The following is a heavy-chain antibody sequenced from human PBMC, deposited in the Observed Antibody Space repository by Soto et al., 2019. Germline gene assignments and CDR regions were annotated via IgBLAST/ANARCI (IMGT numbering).Heavy chain of an antibody. V-gene: IGHV1-2*02. CDR3: ARPGSYYDSSGPFDY. Sequence: GASVKVSCKASGYTFTGYYMHWVRQAPGQGLEWMGWINPNSGGTNYAQKFQGRVTMTRDTSISTAYMELSRLRSDDTAVYCCARPGSYYDSSGPFDYWGQGTLVTVSS. J-gene: IGHJ4*02. CDR1: GYTFTGYY. D-gene: IGHD3-22*01. CDR2: INPNSGGT.